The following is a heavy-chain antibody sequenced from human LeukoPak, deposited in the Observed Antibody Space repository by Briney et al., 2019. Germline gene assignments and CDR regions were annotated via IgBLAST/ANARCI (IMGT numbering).Heavy chain of an antibody. D-gene: IGHD6-13*01. CDR3: AKDRRIAAAGKYGMDV. CDR2: IKWNSGSI. J-gene: IGHJ6*02. Sequence: GGSLRLSCAASGFTFDDYAMHWVRQAPGKGLEWDSTIKWNSGSIGYADSVKGRFTISRDNAKNSLYLQMNSLRPEDTALYYCAKDRRIAAAGKYGMDVWGQGTSVTVSS. V-gene: IGHV3-9*01. CDR1: GFTFDDYA.